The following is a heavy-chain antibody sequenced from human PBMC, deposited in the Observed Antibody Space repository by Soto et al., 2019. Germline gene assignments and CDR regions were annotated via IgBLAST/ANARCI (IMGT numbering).Heavy chain of an antibody. CDR3: VRGLDGSGSYYTDY. Sequence: QIQLVQSGAEVKKPGASVKVSCKASGYTFSIYGINWVRQAPGQGLEWMGWTRPNNGNTKYAQNLQGRVTMTTDTPTGTAYMELRSLRPDDTGVYYCVRGLDGSGSYYTDYWGQGTLVTVSS. CDR2: TRPNNGNT. V-gene: IGHV1-18*01. D-gene: IGHD3-10*01. J-gene: IGHJ4*02. CDR1: GYTFSIYG.